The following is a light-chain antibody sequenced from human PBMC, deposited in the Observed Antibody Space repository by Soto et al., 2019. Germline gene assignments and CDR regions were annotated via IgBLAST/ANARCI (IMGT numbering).Light chain of an antibody. CDR2: HVA. CDR3: CSYAAGQTLV. CDR1: SRDVGGYEY. Sequence: QSALTQPRSVSGSPGQSVTISCRGTSRDVGGYEYVSWYQQHPGKAPTLIIYHVAQRPSGVPDRFSASKSGTTASLTISGLQAEDEAEYFCCSYAAGQTLVFGGGTKLTVL. V-gene: IGLV2-11*01. J-gene: IGLJ2*01.